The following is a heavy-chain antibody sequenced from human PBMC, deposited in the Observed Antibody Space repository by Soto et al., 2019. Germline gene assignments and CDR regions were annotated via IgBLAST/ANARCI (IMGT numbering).Heavy chain of an antibody. D-gene: IGHD1-20*01. V-gene: IGHV4-4*02. CDR2: IYHSGST. J-gene: IGHJ4*02. Sequence: PSETLSLTCAVSGGSIRSDNWWSWVRQLPGKGLEWIGEIYHSGSTNHNPSLKSRVIMSVDKSKNQFSLKLSSATAADTAVYYCATAPPYNYNYHIDFWGQGALVTSPQ. CDR1: GGSIRSDNW. CDR3: ATAPPYNYNYHIDF.